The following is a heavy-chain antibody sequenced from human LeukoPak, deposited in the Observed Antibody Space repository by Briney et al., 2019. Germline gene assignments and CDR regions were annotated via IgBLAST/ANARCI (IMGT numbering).Heavy chain of an antibody. D-gene: IGHD4-17*01. Sequence: PGRSLRLSCAATGFTFSNYAIHWGRQAPGKGLEWVAFISDDGSRQHYADSVKGRFTISRDNAKNTLYLQMNSLRAEDTAVYYCARSRTYGDYGRGLDYWGQGTLVTVSS. J-gene: IGHJ4*02. CDR1: GFTFSNYA. CDR3: ARSRTYGDYGRGLDY. CDR2: ISDDGSRQ. V-gene: IGHV3-30-3*01.